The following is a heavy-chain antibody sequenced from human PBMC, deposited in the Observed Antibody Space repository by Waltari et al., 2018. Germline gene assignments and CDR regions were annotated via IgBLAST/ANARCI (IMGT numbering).Heavy chain of an antibody. D-gene: IGHD2-2*01. CDR3: AGDRAIGLFFDY. CDR2: VHHSGKT. J-gene: IGHJ4*02. Sequence: QVQLQESGQGLVKPPGTLSLTCAVSGDSISGNYWWSWVRQSPEKGLEWIGQVHHSGKTHYNPSLQSRVTISLDKPKNQFSLNLNSVTAADTAVYYCAGDRAIGLFFDYWGRGTLVTVSS. CDR1: GDSISGNYW. V-gene: IGHV4-4*03.